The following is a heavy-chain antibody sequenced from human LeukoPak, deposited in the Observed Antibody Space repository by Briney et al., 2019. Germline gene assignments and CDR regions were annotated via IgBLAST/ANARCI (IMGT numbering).Heavy chain of an antibody. CDR2: IYTSGST. D-gene: IGHD1-26*01. CDR3: ARRKRSGVGAGFDY. V-gene: IGHV4-61*02. Sequence: PSETLSLTCTVSGGSISSGSYYWSWIRQPAGKGLEWIGRIYTSGSTNYNPSLKSRVTISVDTSKNQFSLKLSSVTAADTAVYYCARRKRSGVGAGFDYWGQGTLVTVSS. CDR1: GGSISSGSYY. J-gene: IGHJ4*02.